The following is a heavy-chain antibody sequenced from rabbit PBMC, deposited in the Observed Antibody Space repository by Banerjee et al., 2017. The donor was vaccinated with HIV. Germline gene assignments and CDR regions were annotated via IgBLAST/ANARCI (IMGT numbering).Heavy chain of an antibody. Sequence: QEQLVASGGGLVQPEGSLTPTCTASGFSFSTSYWRCWVRQAPGKGLEWIGCIYTGDGNTYYASWAKGRFTISKTSSTTVTLQMTSLTAADTATYFCARGEFPSSSGYHKLWGPGTLVTVS. CDR1: GFSFSTSYW. D-gene: IGHD1-1*01. CDR2: IYTGDGNT. J-gene: IGHJ4*01. V-gene: IGHV1S45*01. CDR3: ARGEFPSSSGYHKL.